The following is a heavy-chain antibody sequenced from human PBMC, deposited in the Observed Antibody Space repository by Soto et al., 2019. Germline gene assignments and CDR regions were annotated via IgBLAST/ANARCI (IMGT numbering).Heavy chain of an antibody. CDR3: ARDLWFYYGSGSYTPSDAFDI. V-gene: IGHV1-45*02. Sequence: GASVKVSCKASGYTFTYRYLHWVRQAPGQALEWMGWITPFNGNTNYAQKFQDRVTITRDRSMSTAYMELSSLRSEDTAVYYCARDLWFYYGSGSYTPSDAFDIWGQGTMVTVSS. CDR1: GYTFTYRY. D-gene: IGHD3-10*01. CDR2: ITPFNGNT. J-gene: IGHJ3*02.